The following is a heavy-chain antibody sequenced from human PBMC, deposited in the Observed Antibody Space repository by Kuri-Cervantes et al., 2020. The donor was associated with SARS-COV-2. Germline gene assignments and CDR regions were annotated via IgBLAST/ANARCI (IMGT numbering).Heavy chain of an antibody. V-gene: IGHV5-10-1*01. CDR1: GYSFSTSW. CDR2: IDPSDSYT. Sequence: GGSLRLSCKGSGYSFSTSWMHWVRQMPGKGLEWMGRIDPSDSYTDYRPSLQGHVTISVDRSINTAYMQWSDPKSSDTAVYFCARWDGFALDLWGQGTLVTVSS. CDR3: ARWDGFALDL. J-gene: IGHJ5*02. D-gene: IGHD5-24*01.